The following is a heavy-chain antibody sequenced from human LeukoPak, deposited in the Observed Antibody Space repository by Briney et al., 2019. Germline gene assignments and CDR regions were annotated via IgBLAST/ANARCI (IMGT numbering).Heavy chain of an antibody. CDR2: INPNSGGT. CDR1: GYTFTGYY. CDR3: ARSYGSGSPNWFDP. V-gene: IGHV1-2*06. Sequence: SVKVSCKASGYTFTGYYMHWVRQAPGQGREWMGRINPNSGGTNYAQKFQGRVTMTRDTSISTAYMELSRLRSDGTAVYYCARSYGSGSPNWFDPWGQGTLVTVSS. J-gene: IGHJ5*02. D-gene: IGHD3-10*01.